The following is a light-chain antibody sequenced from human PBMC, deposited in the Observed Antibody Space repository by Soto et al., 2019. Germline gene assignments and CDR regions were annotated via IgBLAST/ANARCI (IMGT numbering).Light chain of an antibody. J-gene: IGKJ3*01. CDR1: QSVSSSY. Sequence: EIELTQSPGTLSLSPGEGATLSCRASQSVSSSYLAWYQQRPGQAPRLLIYGASSRATDSPDRFSGSGSGTDFTLTISRLEPEDFAVYYCQQYAASPFAFGPGTKVDIK. V-gene: IGKV3-20*01. CDR3: QQYAASPFA. CDR2: GAS.